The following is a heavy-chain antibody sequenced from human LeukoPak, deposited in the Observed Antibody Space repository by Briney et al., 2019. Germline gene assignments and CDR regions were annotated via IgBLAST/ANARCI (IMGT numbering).Heavy chain of an antibody. CDR1: GFTFSSYD. CDR3: ARDSWVTTADY. Sequence: PGGSLRLSCAASGFTFSSYDMNWVRQAPGKGLEWVSSISSSSSYNYYADPVNGRITISRANAKNSLQLQMNSLRAEDTTVYYCARDSWVTTADYWGQGTLVTVSS. CDR2: ISSSSSYN. V-gene: IGHV3-21*01. J-gene: IGHJ4*02. D-gene: IGHD4-11*01.